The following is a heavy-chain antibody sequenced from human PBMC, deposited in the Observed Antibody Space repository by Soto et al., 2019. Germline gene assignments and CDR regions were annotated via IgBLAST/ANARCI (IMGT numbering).Heavy chain of an antibody. CDR2: ISSSSSTI. CDR3: ARDDNLWFGEGVIFRYYYYYGMDV. J-gene: IGHJ6*02. V-gene: IGHV3-48*02. Sequence: GGSLRLSCAASGFTFSSYSMNWVRQAPGKGLEWVSYISSSSSTIYYADSVKGRFTISRDNAKNSLYLQMNSLRDEDTAVYYCARDDNLWFGEGVIFRYYYYYGMDVWGQGTTVTVSS. CDR1: GFTFSSYS. D-gene: IGHD3-10*01.